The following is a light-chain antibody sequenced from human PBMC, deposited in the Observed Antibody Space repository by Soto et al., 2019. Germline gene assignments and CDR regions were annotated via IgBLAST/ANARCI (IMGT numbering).Light chain of an antibody. V-gene: IGKV1-13*02. CDR2: DAS. CDR1: QGISSA. CDR3: QQFNSYPLT. J-gene: IGKJ5*01. Sequence: AIQLTQSPSSLSANIGDRVTITCRASQGISSALAWYQHKPGKAPNLLIYDASSLESGVPSRFSGSGSGTDFTPTISSLQPEDFATYYCQQFNSYPLTFGQGTRLEIK.